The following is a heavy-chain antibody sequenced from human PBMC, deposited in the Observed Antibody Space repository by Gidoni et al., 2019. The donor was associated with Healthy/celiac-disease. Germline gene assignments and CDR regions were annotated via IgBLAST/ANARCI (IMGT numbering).Heavy chain of an antibody. D-gene: IGHD2-21*02. CDR2: IYYSGST. CDR1: CCSVSSGSYY. CDR3: ASGGVVTAPIIDY. J-gene: IGHJ4*02. V-gene: IGHV4-61*01. Sequence: QVQLQESGPGLVKPSETLSLPCTVSCCSVSSGSYYWSWIRQPPGKGLEWIGYIYYSGSTNYNPSLKSRVTISVDTSKNQFSLKLSSVTAADTAVYYCASGGVVTAPIIDYWGQGTLVTVSS.